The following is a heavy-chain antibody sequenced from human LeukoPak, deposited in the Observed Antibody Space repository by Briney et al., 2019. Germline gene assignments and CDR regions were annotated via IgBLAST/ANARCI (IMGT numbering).Heavy chain of an antibody. J-gene: IGHJ6*03. D-gene: IGHD3-10*01. V-gene: IGHV4-34*01. CDR2: INHSGGT. CDR1: GGSFSGYY. Sequence: SETLSLTCAVYGGSFSGYYWSWIRQPPGKGLEWIGEINHSGGTNYNPSLKSRVTISVDTSKNQFSLKLSSVTAADTSVYYCARSSYGYSGSYYYYYMDVWGKGTTVTVSS. CDR3: ARSSYGYSGSYYYYYMDV.